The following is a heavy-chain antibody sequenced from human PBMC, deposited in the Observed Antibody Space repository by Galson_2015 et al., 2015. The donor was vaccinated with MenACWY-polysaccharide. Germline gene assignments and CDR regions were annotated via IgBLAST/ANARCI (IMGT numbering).Heavy chain of an antibody. CDR3: ARLSGYTYRSPYYSDY. Sequence: SLRLSCAAAGFTFSSYAMSWVRQAPGKGLEWVSSMSGSGGSTYYGDSVKGRFTISRDNSKSTLYLQMNSLRAEDTAIYYCARLSGYTYRSPYYSDYWGQGTLVTVSS. J-gene: IGHJ4*02. D-gene: IGHD5-12*01. CDR1: GFTFSSYA. CDR2: MSGSGGST. V-gene: IGHV3-23*01.